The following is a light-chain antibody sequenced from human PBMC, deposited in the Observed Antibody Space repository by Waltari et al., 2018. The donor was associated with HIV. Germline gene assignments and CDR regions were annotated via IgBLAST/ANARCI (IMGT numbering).Light chain of an antibody. CDR3: QSSDSTLSGSV. CDR2: NTN. Sequence: QSVLTQPPSVSGAPGQRVTLSCTGNSSNIGTHDVHWYQQAPGTAPQLLISNTNNRPSGVPERFSGSKSGTSASLAITGLQAEDEADYYCQSSDSTLSGSVFGGGTKLTVL. CDR1: SSNIGTHD. V-gene: IGLV1-40*01. J-gene: IGLJ2*01.